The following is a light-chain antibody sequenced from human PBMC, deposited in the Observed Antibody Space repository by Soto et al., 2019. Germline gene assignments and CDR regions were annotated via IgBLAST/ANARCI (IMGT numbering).Light chain of an antibody. CDR3: LQATHFPWT. Sequence: EIVVTQTPLSSPVSLGHPATISCRASQSLVHSDGNTYLSWLQQRPGQAPRLLIYKISNRVSGVPDRFRGSVAGADFTLTISRVEAEDVGVYYCLQATHFPWTFGQGTKVDIK. CDR1: QSLVHSDGNTY. CDR2: KIS. J-gene: IGKJ1*01. V-gene: IGKV2-24*01.